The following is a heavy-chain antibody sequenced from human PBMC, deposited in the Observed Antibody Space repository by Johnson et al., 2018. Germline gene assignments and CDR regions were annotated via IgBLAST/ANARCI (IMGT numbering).Heavy chain of an antibody. Sequence: QVQLQESGPGLVKPSETLSLTCTVSGGSISSSTYYWGWIRQPPGKGLEWIGNIYYTGSTYFNPSLKSRVTISVYTSKNQFSLKLSSVTAADTAVYYWAREPITFSAFDIWGQGTTGPVSS. D-gene: IGHD3-10*01. CDR2: IYYTGST. J-gene: IGHJ3*02. V-gene: IGHV4-39*07. CDR3: AREPITFSAFDI. CDR1: GGSISSSTYY.